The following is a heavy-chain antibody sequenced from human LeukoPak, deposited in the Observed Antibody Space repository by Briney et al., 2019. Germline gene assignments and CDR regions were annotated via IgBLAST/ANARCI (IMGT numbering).Heavy chain of an antibody. CDR1: GYTFTGYY. Sequence: RASVKVSCKASGYTFTGYYMHWVRQAPGQGLEWMGWINPSSGGTNYAQKFQGRVTMTRDTSISTAYMELSRLRSDDTAVYYCARARSYLGTWFDPWGQGTLVTVSS. J-gene: IGHJ5*02. CDR2: INPSSGGT. V-gene: IGHV1-2*02. D-gene: IGHD1-26*01. CDR3: ARARSYLGTWFDP.